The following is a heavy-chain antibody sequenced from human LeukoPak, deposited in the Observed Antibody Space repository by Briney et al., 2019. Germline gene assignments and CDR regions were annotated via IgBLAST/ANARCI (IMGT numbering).Heavy chain of an antibody. J-gene: IGHJ4*02. CDR3: AREPYSNYWGFDY. D-gene: IGHD4-11*01. CDR1: GFTFSSYW. CDR2: INTDGSST. Sequence: GGSLRLSCAASGFTFSSYWMHWVRQAPGKGLVWVSRINTDGSSTSYADSVKGRFTISRDNAKNTLYLQMNSLRAEDTAVYYCAREPYSNYWGFDYWGQGTLVTVSS. V-gene: IGHV3-74*01.